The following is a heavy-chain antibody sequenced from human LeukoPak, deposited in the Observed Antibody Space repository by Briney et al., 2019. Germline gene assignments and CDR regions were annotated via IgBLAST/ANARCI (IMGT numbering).Heavy chain of an antibody. CDR3: ARDPYNYYDSSGYYYSAFDI. CDR1: GGTFSSYA. D-gene: IGHD3-22*01. V-gene: IGHV1-69*05. CDR2: IIPIFGTA. J-gene: IGHJ3*02. Sequence: GASVKVSCKASGGTFSSYAITWVRQAPGQGLEWMGRIIPIFGTANYAQKLQGRVTMTTDTSTSTAYMELRSLRSDDTAVYYCARDPYNYYDSSGYYYSAFDIWGQGTMVTVSS.